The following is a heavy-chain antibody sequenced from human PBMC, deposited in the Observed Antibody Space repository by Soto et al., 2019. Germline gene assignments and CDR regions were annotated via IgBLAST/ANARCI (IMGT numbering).Heavy chain of an antibody. D-gene: IGHD1-7*01. J-gene: IGHJ5*02. CDR1: GFNFNNFW. V-gene: IGHV3-74*01. CDR2: INIDGSST. CDR3: ARWTGTLLLNWLDP. Sequence: GGSLRLSCLASGFNFNNFWMHWVRQAPGKGLVWVSRINIDGSSTNYADSVKGRITISRDNAKNTLYLHMNSLRVEDTAVYYCARWTGTLLLNWLDPWGQGSLVTVSS.